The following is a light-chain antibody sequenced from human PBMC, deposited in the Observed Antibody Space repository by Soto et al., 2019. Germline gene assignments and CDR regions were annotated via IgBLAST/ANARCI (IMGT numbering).Light chain of an antibody. CDR2: EVS. CDR3: SSYGGNNNLL. CDR1: SSDVGGYNY. Sequence: QSALTQPPSASGSPGQSVTISCTGTSSDVGGYNYVPWYQQHPGQAPKLLIYEVSKRPSGVPDRFSGSKSGNTASLTVSGLQAEDEADYYCSSYGGNNNLLFGGGTKLTVL. J-gene: IGLJ2*01. V-gene: IGLV2-8*01.